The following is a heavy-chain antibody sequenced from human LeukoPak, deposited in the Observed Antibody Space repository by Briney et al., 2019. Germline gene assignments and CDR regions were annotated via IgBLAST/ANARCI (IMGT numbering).Heavy chain of an antibody. CDR1: GGSISSSSYY. D-gene: IGHD3-22*01. Sequence: PSETLSLTCTVSGGSISSSSYYWGWIRQPPGKGLEWIGSIYYSGSTYYNPSLKSRVTISVDTSKNQFSLKLSSVTAADTAVYYCARRPHSGYYWDWFDPWGQGTLVTVSS. CDR2: IYYSGST. V-gene: IGHV4-39*01. J-gene: IGHJ5*02. CDR3: ARRPHSGYYWDWFDP.